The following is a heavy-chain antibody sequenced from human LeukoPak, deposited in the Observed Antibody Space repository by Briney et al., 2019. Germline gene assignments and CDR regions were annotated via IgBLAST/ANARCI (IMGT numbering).Heavy chain of an antibody. V-gene: IGHV4-61*02. CDR2: IYTSGST. J-gene: IGHJ4*02. Sequence: TSETLSLTCTVSGGSISSGSYYWSWIRQPAGKGLEWIGRIYTSGSTNYNPSLKSRVTISVDTSKNQFSLKLSSVTAADTAVYYCARLRGSFDWLLIEPHFEDFDYWGQGTLVTVSS. D-gene: IGHD3-9*01. CDR1: GGSISSGSYY. CDR3: ARLRGSFDWLLIEPHFEDFDY.